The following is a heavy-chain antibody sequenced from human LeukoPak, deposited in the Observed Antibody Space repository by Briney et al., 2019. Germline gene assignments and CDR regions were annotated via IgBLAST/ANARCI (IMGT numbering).Heavy chain of an antibody. D-gene: IGHD6-19*01. CDR2: IYYSGST. CDR1: GGSISSSSYY. Sequence: SETLSLTCTVSGGSISSSSYYWGWIRQPPGKGLEWIGSIYYSGSTYYNPSLKSRVTISVDTSKNQFSLKLSSVTAADTAVYYCARPGYSSGWSSWFDYWGQGTLVTVSS. V-gene: IGHV4-39*01. CDR3: ARPGYSSGWSSWFDY. J-gene: IGHJ4*02.